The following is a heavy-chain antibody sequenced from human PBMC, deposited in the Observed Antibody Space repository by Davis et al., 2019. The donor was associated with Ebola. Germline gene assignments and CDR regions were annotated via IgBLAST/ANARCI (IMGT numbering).Heavy chain of an antibody. J-gene: IGHJ4*02. V-gene: IGHV4-39*01. CDR2: IYYSGST. CDR3: ARPSSGGWYRD. Sequence: PSETLSLTCTVSGGSISSSSYYWGWIRQPPGKGLEWIGSIYYSGSTYYNPSLKSRVTISVDTSKNQFSLKLSSVTAADTAVYYCARPSSGGWYRDWGQGTLVTVSS. D-gene: IGHD6-19*01. CDR1: GGSISSSSYY.